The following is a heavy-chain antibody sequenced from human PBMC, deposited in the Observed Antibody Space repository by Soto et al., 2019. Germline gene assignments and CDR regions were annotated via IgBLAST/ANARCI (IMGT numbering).Heavy chain of an antibody. Sequence: GASLKVSCKPSAYTFTSYAMHWVRQAPGQRLEWMGWINAGNGNTKYSQKFQGRVTITRDTSASTAYMELSSLRSEDTAVYYCARVYYGSGSYYYYYGMDVWGQGTTVTVSS. CDR3: ARVYYGSGSYYYYYGMDV. CDR2: INAGNGNT. J-gene: IGHJ6*02. D-gene: IGHD3-10*01. CDR1: AYTFTSYA. V-gene: IGHV1-3*01.